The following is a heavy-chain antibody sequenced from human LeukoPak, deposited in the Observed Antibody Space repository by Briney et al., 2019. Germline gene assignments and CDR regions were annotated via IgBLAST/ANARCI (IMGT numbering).Heavy chain of an antibody. D-gene: IGHD2-2*01. CDR1: GFTFSSYG. V-gene: IGHV3-30*18. J-gene: IGHJ3*02. CDR3: AKDGRSTI. CDR2: ISYDGSNK. Sequence: PGRSLRLSCAASGFTFSSYGMHWVRQAPGKGLEWVAVISYDGSNKYYADSVKGRFTISRDNSKNTLYLQMNSLRAEDTAVYYCAKDGRSTIWARGTMVTVSS.